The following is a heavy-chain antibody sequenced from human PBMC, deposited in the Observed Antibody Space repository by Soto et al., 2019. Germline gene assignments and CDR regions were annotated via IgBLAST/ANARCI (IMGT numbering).Heavy chain of an antibody. J-gene: IGHJ3*02. V-gene: IGHV1-46*03. Sequence: ASVKVSCKASGYTFTSYAMHWVRQAPGQGLEWMGIINPSGGSTNYAQKFQGRVTMTRDTSTSTVYMELSSLNSEDTAVYYCTRVNYYDSSLSETFDIWGQGTMVTVSS. CDR1: GYTFTSYA. D-gene: IGHD3-22*01. CDR3: TRVNYYDSSLSETFDI. CDR2: INPSGGST.